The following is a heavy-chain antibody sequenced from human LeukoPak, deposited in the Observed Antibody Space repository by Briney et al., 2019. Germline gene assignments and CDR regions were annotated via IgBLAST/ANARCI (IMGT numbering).Heavy chain of an antibody. V-gene: IGHV4-59*01. Sequence: SETLSLTCTVSGGSISSYYWSWIRQPPGKGLEWIGYIYYSGSTNYNPSLKSRVTISVDTSKNQFSLKLSSVTAADTAVYCCAREAAAGRDRPLYFDYWGQGTLVTVSS. CDR3: AREAAAGRDRPLYFDY. J-gene: IGHJ4*02. D-gene: IGHD6-13*01. CDR1: GGSISSYY. CDR2: IYYSGST.